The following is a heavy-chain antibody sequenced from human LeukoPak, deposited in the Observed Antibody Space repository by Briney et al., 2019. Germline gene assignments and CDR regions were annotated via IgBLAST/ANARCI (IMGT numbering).Heavy chain of an antibody. V-gene: IGHV4-59*01. J-gene: IGHJ4*02. D-gene: IGHD2-2*01. CDR3: ARVRKDCSSTSCYQTFDY. CDR2: IYYSGST. CDR1: GGSIRSYY. Sequence: SETLSLTCTVSGGSIRSYYWSWIRQPPGKGLEWIGYIYYSGSTNYNPSLKSRVTISVDTSKNQFSLKLSSVTAADTAVYYCARVRKDCSSTSCYQTFDYWGQGTLVTVSS.